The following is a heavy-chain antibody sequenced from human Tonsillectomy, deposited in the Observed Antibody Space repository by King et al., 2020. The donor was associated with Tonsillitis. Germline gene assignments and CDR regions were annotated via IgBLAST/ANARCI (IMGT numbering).Heavy chain of an antibody. D-gene: IGHD5-24*01. J-gene: IGHJ4*02. CDR2: IRSKLNNYAT. CDR3: TRRGDGYNGDY. Sequence: VQLVESGGDLVQPGGSLTLSCAVSGFTFSGSAVHWVRQASGKGLEWGGRIRSKLNNYATSYAASVKGRFTISRDDSKNMAYLQMSSLKPEDTAVYYCTRRGDGYNGDYWGQGTLVTVSS. V-gene: IGHV3-73*01. CDR1: GFTFSGSA.